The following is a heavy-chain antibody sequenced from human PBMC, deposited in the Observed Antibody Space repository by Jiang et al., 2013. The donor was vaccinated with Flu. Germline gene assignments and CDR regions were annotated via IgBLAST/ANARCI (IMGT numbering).Heavy chain of an antibody. CDR1: GYTFTSYG. D-gene: IGHD3-22*01. Sequence: VKVSCKASGYTFTSYGISWVRQAPGQGLEWMGWISAYNGNTNYAQKLQGRVTMTTDTSTSTAYMELRSLRSDDTAVYYCARPRKGRYYYDSSGYFDYWGQGTLVTVSS. J-gene: IGHJ4*02. V-gene: IGHV1-18*01. CDR3: ARPRKGRYYYDSSGYFDY. CDR2: ISAYNGNT.